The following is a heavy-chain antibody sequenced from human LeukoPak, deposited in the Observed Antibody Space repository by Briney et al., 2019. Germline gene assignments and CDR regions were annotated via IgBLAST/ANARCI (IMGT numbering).Heavy chain of an antibody. J-gene: IGHJ4*02. CDR3: ARAGSTSDYYFDY. CDR2: ISYDGSNK. V-gene: IGHV3-30*19. CDR1: GFTFSRYG. D-gene: IGHD5/OR15-5a*01. Sequence: GRSLTLSCAASGFTFSRYGMHWVRQAPGKGLEWVAVISYDGSNKYYADSVKGRFTISRDNSKNTLYLQMNSLRAEDTAVYYCARAGSTSDYYFDYWGQGTLVTVSS.